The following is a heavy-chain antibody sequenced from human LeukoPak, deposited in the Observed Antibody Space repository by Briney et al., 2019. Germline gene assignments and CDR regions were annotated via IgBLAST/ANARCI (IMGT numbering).Heavy chain of an antibody. J-gene: IGHJ4*02. D-gene: IGHD5-18*01. CDR1: GFTFSSYG. Sequence: GSLRLSCAASGFTFSSYGMHWVRQAPGKGLEWIGSIYHSGSTYYNPSLKSRITISVDTSKNQFSLKLSSVTAADTAVYYCARGGLWMYYFDYWGQGTLVTVSS. CDR2: IYHSGST. V-gene: IGHV4-38-2*01. CDR3: ARGGLWMYYFDY.